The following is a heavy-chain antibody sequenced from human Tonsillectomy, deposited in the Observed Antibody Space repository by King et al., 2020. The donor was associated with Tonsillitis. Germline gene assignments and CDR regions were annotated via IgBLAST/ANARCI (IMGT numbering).Heavy chain of an antibody. D-gene: IGHD6-19*01. CDR1: GFTFSSYG. J-gene: IGHJ2*01. CDR2: IWYDGSNE. V-gene: IGHV3-33*08. CDR3: ARGIAVAGTPFDWYFDL. Sequence: VQLVESGGGVVQPGRSLRLSCAASGFTFSSYGMHWVRQAPGKGLEWVAGIWYDGSNEYYADSVKGRFTISRDNSKNTLYLQMNSLRAEDTAVYFCARGIAVAGTPFDWYFDLWGRGTLVTVSS.